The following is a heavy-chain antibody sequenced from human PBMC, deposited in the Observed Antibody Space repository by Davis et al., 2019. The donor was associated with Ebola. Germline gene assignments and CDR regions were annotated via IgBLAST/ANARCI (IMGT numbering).Heavy chain of an antibody. CDR3: ARDPGDIVVVPAAIGVNGMDV. CDR2: ISSSGSTI. V-gene: IGHV3-48*03. CDR1: GFTFSSYE. J-gene: IGHJ6*02. Sequence: PGGSLRLSCAASGFTFSSYEMNWVRQAPGKGLEWVSYISSSGSTIYYADSVKGRFTISRDNAKNSLYLQMNSLRAEDTAVYYCARDPGDIVVVPAAIGVNGMDVWGQGTTVTVSS. D-gene: IGHD2-2*01.